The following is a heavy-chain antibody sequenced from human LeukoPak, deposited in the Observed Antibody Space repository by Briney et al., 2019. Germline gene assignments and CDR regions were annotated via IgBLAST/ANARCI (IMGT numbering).Heavy chain of an antibody. J-gene: IGHJ5*02. D-gene: IGHD3-10*01. CDR2: ISGSSSYI. V-gene: IGHV3-21*01. CDR3: ARMVRGVIIGWFDP. CDR1: GFTFSSYS. Sequence: GGSLRLSCAASGFTFSSYSMNWVRQAPGKGLEWVSSISGSSSYIYYADSVKGRFTISRDNAKNSLYLQMNSLRAEDTAVYYCARMVRGVIIGWFDPWGQGTLVTVSS.